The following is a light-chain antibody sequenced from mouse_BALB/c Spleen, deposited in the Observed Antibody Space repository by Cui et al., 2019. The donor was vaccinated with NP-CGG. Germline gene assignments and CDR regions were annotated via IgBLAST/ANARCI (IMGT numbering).Light chain of an antibody. J-gene: IGLJ1*01. CDR2: GTN. CDR1: TGAVTTSNY. Sequence: QAVVTQASALTTSPGETVTLTCRSSTGAVTTSNYANWVQEKPDHLFTGLIGGTNNRVPGVPARFSGSLIGDKAALIITGAQTEDEAIYFCALWYSNHWVFGGGTKLTVL. CDR3: ALWYSNHWV. V-gene: IGLV1*01.